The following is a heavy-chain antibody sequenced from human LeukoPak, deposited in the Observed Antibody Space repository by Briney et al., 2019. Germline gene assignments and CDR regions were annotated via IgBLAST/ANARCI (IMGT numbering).Heavy chain of an antibody. J-gene: IGHJ5*02. Sequence: PSETLSLTCTVSGGSISTYYWRLIRQPPGKGLEWIGYIYYSGSTNYNPSLKSRVTISVDTSKNQFSLKLSSVTAADTAVYYCARVGILWFGELSCWFDPWGQGTLVTVSS. CDR1: GGSISTYY. CDR3: ARVGILWFGELSCWFDP. V-gene: IGHV4-59*01. D-gene: IGHD3-10*01. CDR2: IYYSGST.